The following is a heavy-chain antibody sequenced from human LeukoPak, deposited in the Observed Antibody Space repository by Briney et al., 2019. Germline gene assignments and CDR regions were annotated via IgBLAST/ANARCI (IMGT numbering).Heavy chain of an antibody. J-gene: IGHJ4*02. CDR3: ACSGFGRNFDY. CDR2: ISSSSDI. CDR1: GFTFSSYS. Sequence: GGSLRLSCAASGFTFSSYSMNWVRQAPGKGLEWVSYISSSSDIYYADSVKGRFTISRDNAKNSLYLQMNSLRVEDTAVYYCACSGFGRNFDYWGQGTLVTVSS. V-gene: IGHV3-48*01. D-gene: IGHD3-10*02.